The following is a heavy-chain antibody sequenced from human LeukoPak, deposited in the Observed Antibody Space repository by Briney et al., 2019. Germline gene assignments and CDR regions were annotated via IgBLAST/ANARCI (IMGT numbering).Heavy chain of an antibody. Sequence: PGGSLRLSCAASGFTRSSYEMNWVGQAPGKGREGVSYISSSGSTIYYADSVKGRFTISRDNAKNSLYLQMNSLRAEDTAVYYCASEPTDPIDYWGQGTLVAVSP. CDR3: ASEPTDPIDY. CDR1: GFTRSSYE. V-gene: IGHV3-48*03. CDR2: ISSSGSTI. J-gene: IGHJ4*02.